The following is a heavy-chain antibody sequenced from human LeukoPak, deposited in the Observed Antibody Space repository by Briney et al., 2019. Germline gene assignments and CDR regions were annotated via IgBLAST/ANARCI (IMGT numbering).Heavy chain of an antibody. CDR2: ISAYNGNT. V-gene: IGHV1-18*01. CDR1: GYTFTSYG. CDR3: ARGGSGSSHNWFGP. Sequence: GASVKVSCKASGYTFTSYGISWVRQAPGQGLEWMGWISAYNGNTNYAQKLQGRVTMTTDTSTSTAYMERRSLRSDLTAVYYCARGGSGSSHNWFGPLGQGTLVTVSS. J-gene: IGHJ5*02. D-gene: IGHD6-6*01.